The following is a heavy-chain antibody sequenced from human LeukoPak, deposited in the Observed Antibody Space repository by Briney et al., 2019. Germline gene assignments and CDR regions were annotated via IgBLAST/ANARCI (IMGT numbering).Heavy chain of an antibody. CDR3: ARENTWFGELLFPWFDP. J-gene: IGHJ5*02. CDR2: INHSGST. V-gene: IGHV4-34*01. Sequence: SETLSLTCAVYGGSFSGYYWSWIRQPPGKGLEWIGEINHSGSTNYNPSLKSRVTISVDTSKNQFSLKLSSVTAADTAVYYCARENTWFGELLFPWFDPWGQGTLVTVSS. D-gene: IGHD3-10*01. CDR1: GGSFSGYY.